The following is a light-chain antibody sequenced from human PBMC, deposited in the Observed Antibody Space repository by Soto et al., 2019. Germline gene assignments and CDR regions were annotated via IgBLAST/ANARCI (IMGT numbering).Light chain of an antibody. J-gene: IGKJ3*01. CDR3: QQSYNTPRT. V-gene: IGKV1-39*01. Sequence: DIQMTQSPSSLSASVRDRVTITCRASQNISTYVNWYQQKPGKAPKLLIYAASSLQSGVPSRFSGSGSGTDFTLTISSLQPEDFATYYCQQSYNTPRTFGPGTKVDIK. CDR2: AAS. CDR1: QNISTY.